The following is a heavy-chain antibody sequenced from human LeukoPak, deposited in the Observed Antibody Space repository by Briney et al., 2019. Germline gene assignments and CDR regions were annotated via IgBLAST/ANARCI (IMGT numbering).Heavy chain of an antibody. CDR2: LSHSGSS. CDR3: ARVLWFGELRFDP. J-gene: IGHJ5*02. D-gene: IGHD3-10*01. CDR1: GYSLSSGYY. Sequence: SETLSLTCTVSGYSLSSGYYWDWIRRPPGKGLEWIGTLSHSGSSYYNPSLKSRFTISVDTSKNQFSLNLRSVTAADTAVYYCARVLWFGELRFDPWGQGTLVTVSS. V-gene: IGHV4-38-2*02.